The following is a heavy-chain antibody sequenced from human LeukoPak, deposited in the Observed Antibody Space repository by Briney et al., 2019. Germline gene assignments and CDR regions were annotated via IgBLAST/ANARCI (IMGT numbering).Heavy chain of an antibody. CDR3: AKEVGSGRRWSWFDP. Sequence: GGSVTQTLLATGFTFINYPMSWVRQPPSRGLDGVSGISGKGSGGSTYYAGSVKVRLTISRDNSKNTLYLKMNSLRAEDTAVYYCAKEVGSGRRWSWFDPWGQGTLVTVSS. D-gene: IGHD2-15*01. V-gene: IGHV3-23*01. CDR2: ISGKGSGGST. CDR1: GFTFINYP. J-gene: IGHJ5*02.